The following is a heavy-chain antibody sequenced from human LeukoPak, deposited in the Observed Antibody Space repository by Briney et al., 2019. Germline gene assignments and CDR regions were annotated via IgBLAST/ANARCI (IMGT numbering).Heavy chain of an antibody. CDR2: ISSSSYI. D-gene: IGHD1-26*01. Sequence: GGSLRLSCAASGFTFSSYSMNWVRQAPGKGLEWVSSISSSSYIYYADSVKGRFTISRDNAKNSLYLQMNSLRAEDTAVYYCARPGGSYYFDYWGQGTLVTVSS. V-gene: IGHV3-21*01. CDR3: ARPGGSYYFDY. J-gene: IGHJ4*02. CDR1: GFTFSSYS.